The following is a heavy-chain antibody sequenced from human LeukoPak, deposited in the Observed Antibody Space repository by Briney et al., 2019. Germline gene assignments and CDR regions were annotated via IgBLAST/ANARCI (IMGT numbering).Heavy chain of an antibody. Sequence: SETLSLTCAVYGGSFSGYYWSWIRQPPGKGLEWIGEINHSGSTNYNPSLKSRVTISVDTSKNQFSLKLSSVTAAGTAVYYCARPPYGDYPARSFGYWGQGTLVTVSS. J-gene: IGHJ4*02. D-gene: IGHD4-17*01. CDR1: GGSFSGYY. CDR2: INHSGST. CDR3: ARPPYGDYPARSFGY. V-gene: IGHV4-34*01.